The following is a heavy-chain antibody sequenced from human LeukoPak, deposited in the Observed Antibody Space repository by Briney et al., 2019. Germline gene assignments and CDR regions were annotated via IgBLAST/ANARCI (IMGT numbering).Heavy chain of an antibody. CDR1: GDSVSSNSAA. CDR3: AREITMVRGVIYDAFDV. D-gene: IGHD3-10*01. CDR2: TFYMSKWYN. J-gene: IGHJ3*01. Sequence: SQTPSLTCAISGDSVSSNSAAWSWIRQSPSRGLEWLGRTFYMSKWYNDYAVSVKSRLTINADTSKNQFSLQLNSVTPEDSAVYYCAREITMVRGVIYDAFDVWGQGTMVTVSS. V-gene: IGHV6-1*01.